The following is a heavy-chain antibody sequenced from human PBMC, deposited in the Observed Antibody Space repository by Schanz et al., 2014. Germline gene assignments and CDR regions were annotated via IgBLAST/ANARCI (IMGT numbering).Heavy chain of an antibody. Sequence: QLQLQESGPGLVKPSETLSLTCTVSGGSISSSGYYWGWIRQPPGNGLEWIGSIYYSGSTYYNPSQKGRFTYPVNPPKTHFSLKVPFGTATDTAVYYCARLPGLYCSGGACYRGYRGQGTLVTVSS. D-gene: IGHD2-15*01. J-gene: IGHJ4*02. CDR3: ARLPGLYCSGGACYRGY. V-gene: IGHV4-39*01. CDR1: GGSISSSGYY. CDR2: IYYSGST.